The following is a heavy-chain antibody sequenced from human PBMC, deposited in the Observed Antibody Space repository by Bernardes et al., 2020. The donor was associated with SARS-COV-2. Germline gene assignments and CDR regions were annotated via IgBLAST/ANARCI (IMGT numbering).Heavy chain of an antibody. J-gene: IGHJ4*02. CDR1: GGSISSYY. V-gene: IGHV4-59*01. Sequence: SETLSLTCTVSGGSISSYYWSWIRQPPGKGLEWIGYIYYSGSTNYNPSLKSRVTISVDTSKNQFSLKLSSVTAADTAVYYCARGCYDFWSGYYLYYFDYWGQGTLVTVSS. D-gene: IGHD3-3*01. CDR2: IYYSGST. CDR3: ARGCYDFWSGYYLYYFDY.